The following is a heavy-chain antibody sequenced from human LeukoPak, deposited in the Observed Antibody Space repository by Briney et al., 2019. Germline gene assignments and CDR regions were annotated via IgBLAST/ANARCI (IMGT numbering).Heavy chain of an antibody. J-gene: IGHJ6*03. Sequence: PSETLSLTCTVSGGSISSSSYYWGWIRQPPGKGLEWIGYIYYSGSTNYNPSLKSRVTISVDTSMNQFSLKLISVTAADTAVYYCARETDWNYFYNYYMDVWGKGTTVTVSS. CDR2: IYYSGST. V-gene: IGHV4-61*01. D-gene: IGHD1-1*01. CDR1: GGSISSSSYY. CDR3: ARETDWNYFYNYYMDV.